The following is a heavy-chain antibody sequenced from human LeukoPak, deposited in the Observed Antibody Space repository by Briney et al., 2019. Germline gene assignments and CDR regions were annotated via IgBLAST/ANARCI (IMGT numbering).Heavy chain of an antibody. J-gene: IGHJ4*02. CDR2: IYYSGST. V-gene: IGHV4-39*02. CDR3: ARGRDYALDY. CDR1: GDSMSGNNYN. D-gene: IGHD4-17*01. Sequence: SETLSLTCTVSGDSMSGNNYNWGWIRQPPGKGLEWIGSIYYSGSTYYNASLKSRVTISLDTSKNHFSLRLTSVTAADTAEYCARGRDYALDYWGQGTLVTVSS.